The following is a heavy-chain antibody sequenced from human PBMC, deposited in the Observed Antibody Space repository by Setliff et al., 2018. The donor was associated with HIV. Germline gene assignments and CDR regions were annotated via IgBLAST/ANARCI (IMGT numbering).Heavy chain of an antibody. V-gene: IGHV1-46*01. J-gene: IGHJ4*02. CDR3: ARDTAMVRGGDD. CDR1: GYTFTSYY. Sequence: GASVKVSCKASGYTFTSYYMHWVRQAPGQGLEWMGIINPSGGSTSYAQKSQCRVTMTRDTSTSTVYMELSSLRSEDTAVYYCARDTAMVRGGDDWGQGTLVTVSS. D-gene: IGHD5-18*01. CDR2: INPSGGST.